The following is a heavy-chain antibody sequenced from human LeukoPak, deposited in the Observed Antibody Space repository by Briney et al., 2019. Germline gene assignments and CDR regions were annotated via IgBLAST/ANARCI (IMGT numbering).Heavy chain of an antibody. CDR2: INPNSGGT. J-gene: IGHJ4*02. CDR3: ARDPYSSGWTYFDY. CDR1: GYTFTSYY. Sequence: GASVKVSCKASGYTFTSYYMHWVREAPGQGLEWMGWINPNSGGTNYAQKFQGRVTMTRDTSISTAYMELSRLRSDDTAVYYCARDPYSSGWTYFDYWGQGTLVTVSS. D-gene: IGHD6-19*01. V-gene: IGHV1-2*02.